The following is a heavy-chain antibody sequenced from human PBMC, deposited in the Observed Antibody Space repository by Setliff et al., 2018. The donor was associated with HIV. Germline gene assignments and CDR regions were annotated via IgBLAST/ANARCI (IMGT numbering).Heavy chain of an antibody. CDR2: MDYSGAT. D-gene: IGHD5-12*01. J-gene: IGHJ5*02. CDR3: ARRRSGYDSIDP. CDR1: GGSISSSDHR. Sequence: SETLSLTCSVSGGSISSSDHRWDWIRQPPEKGLEWIGGMDYSGATNYNPSLKSRVTMSVDTSKNQVSLRLSSVTASDTAIYYCARRRSGYDSIDPWGQGTLVTVSS. V-gene: IGHV4-39*01.